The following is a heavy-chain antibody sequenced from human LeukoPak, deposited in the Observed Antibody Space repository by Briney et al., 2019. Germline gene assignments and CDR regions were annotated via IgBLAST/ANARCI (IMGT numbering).Heavy chain of an antibody. CDR1: GYTFTYRY. D-gene: IGHD2-2*01. Sequence: GASVKVSCKASGYTFTYRYLHWVRQAPGQAFEWMGWITPYNDNRNYAKKFQDRVTITRDTSLSTAHMELSSLRSEDTAMYYCARSALYSTKSDYYFESWGQGTLVTVSS. CDR3: ARSALYSTKSDYYFES. CDR2: ITPYNDNR. V-gene: IGHV1-45*02. J-gene: IGHJ4*02.